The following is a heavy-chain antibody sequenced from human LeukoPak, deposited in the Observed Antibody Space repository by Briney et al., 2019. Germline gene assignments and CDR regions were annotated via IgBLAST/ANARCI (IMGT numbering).Heavy chain of an antibody. CDR3: ARYVPVRTGTTRASFDH. CDR2: ISPGGST. J-gene: IGHJ4*02. D-gene: IGHD1-1*01. Sequence: SETLSLTCAVYGGSSSDYDWSWIRQPPGKGLEWIGEISPGGSTNCDPSLKRRFSMSIDTSRSQFSLNLRSVTAADTAVYYCARYVPVRTGTTRASFDHWGQGTLVTVSS. CDR1: GGSSSDYD. V-gene: IGHV4-34*01.